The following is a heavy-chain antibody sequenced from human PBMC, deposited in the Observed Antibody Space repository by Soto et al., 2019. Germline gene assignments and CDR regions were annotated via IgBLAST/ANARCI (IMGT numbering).Heavy chain of an antibody. CDR2: IYHSGST. D-gene: IGHD4-17*01. CDR1: GGSISGSNW. V-gene: IGHV4-4*02. Sequence: QVQLQESGPGLVKPSGTLSLTCAVSGGSISGSNWWSWVRQPPGKGLEWIGEIYHSGSTNYNPSLKSRVTIPVDKSKNQFSLKLSSVTAADTAVYYCACPVGLRWTYFQHWGQGTLVTVSS. CDR3: ACPVGLRWTYFQH. J-gene: IGHJ1*01.